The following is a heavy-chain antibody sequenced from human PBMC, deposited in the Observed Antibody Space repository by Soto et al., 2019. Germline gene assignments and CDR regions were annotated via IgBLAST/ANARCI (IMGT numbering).Heavy chain of an antibody. D-gene: IGHD2-2*02. CDR2: ISYDGSNK. V-gene: IGHV3-30-3*01. Sequence: GGSLRLSCAASGFTFSSYAMHWVRQAPGKGLEWVAVISYDGSNKYYADSVKGRFTISRDNSKNTLYLQMNSLRAEDTAVYYCARGSGREGYCSSTSCYKGYYYGMDVWGQGTTVTVSS. J-gene: IGHJ6*02. CDR1: GFTFSSYA. CDR3: ARGSGREGYCSSTSCYKGYYYGMDV.